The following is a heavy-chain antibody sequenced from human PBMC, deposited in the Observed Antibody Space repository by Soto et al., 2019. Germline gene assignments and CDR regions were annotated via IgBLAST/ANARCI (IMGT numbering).Heavy chain of an antibody. CDR3: ARERGSGWTFDY. CDR2: ISSSSTI. J-gene: IGHJ4*02. Sequence: EVQLVESGGDLVQPGGSLRLSCAASGFTFSTYSMNWVRQAPGKGLEWVSSISSSSTIYYADSVKGRFTITRDNVQNSLYLQMNILRAEDTAVYYCARERGSGWTFDYWGQGTLVTVSS. CDR1: GFTFSTYS. D-gene: IGHD6-19*01. V-gene: IGHV3-48*01.